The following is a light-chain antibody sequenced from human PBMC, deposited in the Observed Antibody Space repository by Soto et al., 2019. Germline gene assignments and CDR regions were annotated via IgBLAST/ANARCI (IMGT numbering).Light chain of an antibody. CDR1: KSISRW. CDR2: DAS. Sequence: DIQLTPSPSTLSASVGDRVTITCRASKSISRWLAWYQQKPGKAPELLIYDASILKSGVPSRFSGSGSGTEFTLTISSLQPDDFATYYCQQYESNFGGGTKVDIK. J-gene: IGKJ4*01. V-gene: IGKV1-5*01. CDR3: QQYESN.